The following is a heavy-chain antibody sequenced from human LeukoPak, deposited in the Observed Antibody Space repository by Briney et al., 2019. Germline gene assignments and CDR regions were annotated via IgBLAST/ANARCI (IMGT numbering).Heavy chain of an antibody. Sequence: GGSLSLSCAASGFTFTSYWMSWVRQARGKGLEWVANIKQDGSEKYYVDSVKGRFTISRDNAKNSLYLQMNSRRAEDTAVYYCAREEYGDHLWWGQGTLVTVSS. CDR1: GFTFTSYW. CDR2: IKQDGSEK. J-gene: IGHJ4*02. CDR3: AREEYGDHLW. V-gene: IGHV3-7*01. D-gene: IGHD4-17*01.